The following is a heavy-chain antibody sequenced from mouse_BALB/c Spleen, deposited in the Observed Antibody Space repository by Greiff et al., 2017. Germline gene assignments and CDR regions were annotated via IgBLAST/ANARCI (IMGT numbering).Heavy chain of an antibody. CDR2: ISYDGSN. D-gene: IGHD1-1*01. V-gene: IGHV3-6*02. J-gene: IGHJ2*01. CDR1: GYSITSGYY. Sequence: EVKLMESGPGLVKPSQSLSLTCSVTGYSITSGYYWYWIQPFPGNKLEWMGYISYDGSNNYNPSLKNRISITRDTSKNQFFLKLNSVTTEDTATYYCARASSSYTMDYWGQGTTLTVSS. CDR3: ARASSSYTMDY.